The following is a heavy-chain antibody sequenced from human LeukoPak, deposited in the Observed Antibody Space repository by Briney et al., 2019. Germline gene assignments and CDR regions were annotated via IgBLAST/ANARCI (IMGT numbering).Heavy chain of an antibody. CDR1: GFTFSNYE. J-gene: IGHJ4*02. CDR3: ARGARGYSGYDSDY. V-gene: IGHV3-48*03. Sequence: PGGSLRLSCAASGFTFSNYEMNWVRQAPGKGLEWVSYISSSGSIIYYADSVKGRFTISRDNAKNSLYLQMNSLRAEDTAVYYCARGARGYSGYDSDYWGQGTLVTVSS. D-gene: IGHD5-12*01. CDR2: ISSSGSII.